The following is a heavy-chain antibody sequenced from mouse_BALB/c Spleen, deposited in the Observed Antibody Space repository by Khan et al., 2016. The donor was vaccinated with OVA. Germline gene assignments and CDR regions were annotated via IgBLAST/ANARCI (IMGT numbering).Heavy chain of an antibody. Sequence: QVQLKESGAELVKPGASVKLSCKASGYTFTSYYMYWVKQRPGQGLEWIGEINPSDGDTNFDDKFKSKATLTVDTSSSTAYMQISSLTSEDSAVYYCTRSGYGTFAYWGQGTPVTVSA. CDR2: INPSDGDT. CDR3: TRSGYGTFAY. J-gene: IGHJ3*01. CDR1: GYTFTSYY. V-gene: IGHV1S81*02. D-gene: IGHD2-1*01.